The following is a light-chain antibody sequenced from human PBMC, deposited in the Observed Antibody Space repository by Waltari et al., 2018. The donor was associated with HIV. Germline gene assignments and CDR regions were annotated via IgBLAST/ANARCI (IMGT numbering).Light chain of an antibody. CDR3: QAWDNTIAV. CDR2: ERN. Sequence: YDVSQSDPVSVSPGQSVAITCVGARLAGPIVTWYQLKPGRSPQLVIDERNRWASGIPDRFSASKSGKTATLTIRGIQPADEGQYFCQAWDNTIAVFGGGT. V-gene: IGLV3-1*01. J-gene: IGLJ2*01. CDR1: RLAGPI.